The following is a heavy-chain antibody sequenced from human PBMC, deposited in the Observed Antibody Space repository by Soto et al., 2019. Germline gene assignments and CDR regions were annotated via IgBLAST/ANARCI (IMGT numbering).Heavy chain of an antibody. CDR1: GLTFSKFE. CDR3: TKEKSVMYSGYDACDI. J-gene: IGHJ3*02. Sequence: GGSLRLSCEVSGLTFSKFEMTWVRQAPGQGLEWLSSISSDGATIYYADSVKGRFTISRDNADNSLYLQMNSLRAEDTAVYYCTKEKSVMYSGYDACDIWGRGTMVTVSS. V-gene: IGHV3-48*03. D-gene: IGHD5-12*01. CDR2: ISSDGATI.